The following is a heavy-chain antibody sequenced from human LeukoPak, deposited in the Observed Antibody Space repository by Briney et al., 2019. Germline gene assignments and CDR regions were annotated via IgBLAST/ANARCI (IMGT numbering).Heavy chain of an antibody. J-gene: IGHJ4*02. V-gene: IGHV4-59*01. Sequence: SETLSLTCTVSGGSISSYYWSWIRQPPGKGLEWIGYIYYSGSTNYNPSLKSRVTISVDTSKNQFSLKLSSVTAADTAVYYCARGVMVRGVITRYFDYWGQGTLVTVSS. CDR1: GGSISSYY. CDR3: ARGVMVRGVITRYFDY. D-gene: IGHD3-10*01. CDR2: IYYSGST.